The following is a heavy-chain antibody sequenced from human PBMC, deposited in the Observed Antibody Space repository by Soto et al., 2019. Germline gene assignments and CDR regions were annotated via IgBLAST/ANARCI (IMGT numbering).Heavy chain of an antibody. D-gene: IGHD1-26*01. Sequence: SETLSLTCTVSGGSISSGDYYWSWIRQPPGKGLEWIGYIYYSGSTYYNPSLKSRVTISVDTSTNQFSLKLSSVTAADTAGYCGSWYQWDLLSSFDRWGQGTMVTFSS. CDR1: GGSISSGDYY. V-gene: IGHV4-30-4*03. J-gene: IGHJ3*02. CDR3: SWYQWDLLSSFDR. CDR2: IYYSGST.